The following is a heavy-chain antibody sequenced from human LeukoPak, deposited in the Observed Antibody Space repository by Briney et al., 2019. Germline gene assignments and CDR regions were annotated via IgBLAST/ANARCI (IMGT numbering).Heavy chain of an antibody. CDR2: IRSKAYGGTT. D-gene: IGHD5-12*01. V-gene: IGHV3-49*04. Sequence: GGSLRLSCTASGFTFGDYAMSWVRQAPGKGLEWVGFIRSKAYGGTTEYAASVKGRFTISRDDSKSIAYLQMNSLKTEDTAVYYCTREVATLEFHYYYYYYMDVWGKGTTVTISS. CDR3: TREVATLEFHYYYYYYMDV. CDR1: GFTFGDYA. J-gene: IGHJ6*03.